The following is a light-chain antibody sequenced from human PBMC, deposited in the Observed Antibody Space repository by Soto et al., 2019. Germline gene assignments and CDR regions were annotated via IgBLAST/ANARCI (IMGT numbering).Light chain of an antibody. J-gene: IGKJ4*01. CDR2: AAS. Sequence: EIVMTQSPVTLSVSPGETATLSCRASQYVTNNLAWYQQRPGQPPRLLIYAASTRAANIPTRFSGSRSGTELTLTISSLQSEDFAVYYCLQYNKWPLTFGGGTKVDIK. V-gene: IGKV3-15*01. CDR1: QYVTNN. CDR3: LQYNKWPLT.